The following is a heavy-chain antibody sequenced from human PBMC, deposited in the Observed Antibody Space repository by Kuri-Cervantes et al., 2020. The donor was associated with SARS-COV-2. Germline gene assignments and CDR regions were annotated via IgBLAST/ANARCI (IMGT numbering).Heavy chain of an antibody. CDR2: ISYGGSNK. Sequence: GESLKISCAASGFTFSSYAMHWVRQAPGKGLEWVAVISYGGSNKYYADSVKGRFTISRDNSKNTLYLQMNSLRAEDTAVYYCARSSPLGYFDLWGRGTLVTVSS. CDR3: ARSSPLGYFDL. J-gene: IGHJ2*01. CDR1: GFTFSSYA. V-gene: IGHV3-30-3*01.